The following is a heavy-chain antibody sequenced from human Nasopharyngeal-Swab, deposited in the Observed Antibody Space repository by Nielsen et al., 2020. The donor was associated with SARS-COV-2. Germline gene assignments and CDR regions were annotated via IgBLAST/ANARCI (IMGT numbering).Heavy chain of an antibody. V-gene: IGHV5-51*01. CDR2: IYPGDSET. J-gene: IGHJ4*02. CDR3: ATGYTGYKQWLVPFDY. D-gene: IGHD6-19*01. Sequence: GESLKISCKGSGYRFTSYWIGWVRQMPGKGLEWMGIIYPGDSETRYSPSFQGQVTISADKSISTAYLQWSSLKASDTAMYYCATGYTGYKQWLVPFDYWGQGTLVTVSS. CDR1: GYRFTSYW.